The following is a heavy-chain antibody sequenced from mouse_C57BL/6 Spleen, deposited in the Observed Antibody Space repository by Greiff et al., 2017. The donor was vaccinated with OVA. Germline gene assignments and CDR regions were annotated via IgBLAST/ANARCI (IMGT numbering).Heavy chain of an antibody. CDR3: ARSTTGGMDY. CDR1: GYTFTSYW. D-gene: IGHD1-1*01. V-gene: IGHV1-64*01. Sequence: QVQLKQSGAELVKPGASVKLSCKASGYTFTSYWMHWVKQRPGQGLEWIGMIHPNSGSTNYNEKFKSKATLTVDKSSSTAYMQLSSLTSEDSAVYYCARSTTGGMDYWGQGTSVTVSS. J-gene: IGHJ4*01. CDR2: IHPNSGST.